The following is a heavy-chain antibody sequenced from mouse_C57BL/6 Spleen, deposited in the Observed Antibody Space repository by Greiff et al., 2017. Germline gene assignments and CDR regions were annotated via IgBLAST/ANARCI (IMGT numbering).Heavy chain of an antibody. J-gene: IGHJ1*03. CDR3: ARLLREWYFDV. CDR1: GFTFSSYT. Sequence: EVQLVESGGGLVKPGGSLKLSCAASGFTFSSYTMSWVRQTPEKRLEWVATISGGGGNTYYPDSVKGRFTISRDNAKNTLYLQMSSLRSEDTALYDGARLLREWYFDVWGTGTTVTVSS. V-gene: IGHV5-9*01. CDR2: ISGGGGNT. D-gene: IGHD1-1*01.